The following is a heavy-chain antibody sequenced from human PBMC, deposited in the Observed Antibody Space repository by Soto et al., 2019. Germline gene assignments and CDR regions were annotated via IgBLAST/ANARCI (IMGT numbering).Heavy chain of an antibody. J-gene: IGHJ4*02. CDR2: IIPILGIA. D-gene: IGHD2-15*01. V-gene: IGHV1-69*02. CDR3: ATMGTGYRSGGSCYPDY. Sequence: SVKVSCKASGGTFSSYKISWVRQAPGQGLEWMGRIIPILGIANYAQKFQGRVTITADKSTSTAYMELSSLRSEDTAVYYCATMGTGYRSGGSCYPDYWGQGTLVTVSS. CDR1: GGTFSSYK.